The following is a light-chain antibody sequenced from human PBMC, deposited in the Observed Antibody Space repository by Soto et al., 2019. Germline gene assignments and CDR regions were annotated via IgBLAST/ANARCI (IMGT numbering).Light chain of an antibody. V-gene: IGKV3D-15*01. J-gene: IGKJ1*01. CDR3: QQYNNWPRT. CDR2: GAS. CDR1: QSVSSN. Sequence: EIVLTQSPGTLSLSLGERATLSCRASQSVSSNFLAWYQQKPGQAPRLLIYGASTRATGIPARFSGSGSGTEFTLTINSLQSEDFAVYYCQQYNNWPRTFGQGTKVDIK.